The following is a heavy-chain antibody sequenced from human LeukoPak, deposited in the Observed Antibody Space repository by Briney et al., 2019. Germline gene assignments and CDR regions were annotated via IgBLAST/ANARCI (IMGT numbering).Heavy chain of an antibody. CDR3: ARLTPYYYDSSGYYFDY. CDR2: IYYSGTT. Sequence: SETLSLTCTVSGGSISSSNYYWGWIRQPPGKGLEWIGSIYYSGTTYYNPSLKSRGTISVDTSKNQFSLKLSSVTAADTAVYYCARLTPYYYDSSGYYFDYWGQGTLVTVSS. CDR1: GGSISSSNYY. J-gene: IGHJ4*02. D-gene: IGHD3-22*01. V-gene: IGHV4-39*01.